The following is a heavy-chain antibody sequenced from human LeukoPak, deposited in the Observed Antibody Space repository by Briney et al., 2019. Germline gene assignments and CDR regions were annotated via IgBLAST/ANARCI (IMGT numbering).Heavy chain of an antibody. J-gene: IGHJ4*02. Sequence: PGGSLRLSCAASGFTFSSYAMSWVRQAPGKGLEWVSAISGSGGSTYYADSVKGRFTISRDNAKNSLYLQMNSLRAEDTAVYYCARGGGAAADYWGQGTLVTVSS. CDR3: ARGGGAAADY. D-gene: IGHD6-13*01. CDR2: ISGSGGST. CDR1: GFTFSSYA. V-gene: IGHV3-23*01.